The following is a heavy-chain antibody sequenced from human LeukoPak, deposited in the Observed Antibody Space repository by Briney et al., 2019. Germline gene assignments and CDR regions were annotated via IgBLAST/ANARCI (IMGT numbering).Heavy chain of an antibody. CDR2: ISSNGGST. V-gene: IGHV3-64*01. CDR3: AREARGRGTFDY. CDR1: GFTFSSYA. J-gene: IGHJ4*02. Sequence: GSLRLSCAASGFTFSSYAMHWVRQAPGKGLEYVSAISSNGGSTYYANSVKGRFTISRDNSKNTLYLQMGSLRAEDMAVYYCAREARGRGTFDYWGQGTLVTVSS. D-gene: IGHD3-10*01.